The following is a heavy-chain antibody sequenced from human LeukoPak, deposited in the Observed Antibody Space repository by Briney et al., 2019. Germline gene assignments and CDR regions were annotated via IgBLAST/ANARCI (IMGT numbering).Heavy chain of an antibody. V-gene: IGHV1-2*02. CDR1: GYTFTGYH. Sequence: ASVKVSCKASGYTFTGYHMHWVRQAPGQGLEWMGWINPNTGGTNYARKLQGRVTMTTDTSTSTAYMDLRSLRSDDTAVYYCARVRNSGFRYVDSWGQGTLVTVSS. J-gene: IGHJ4*02. CDR2: INPNTGGT. CDR3: ARVRNSGFRYVDS. D-gene: IGHD5-12*01.